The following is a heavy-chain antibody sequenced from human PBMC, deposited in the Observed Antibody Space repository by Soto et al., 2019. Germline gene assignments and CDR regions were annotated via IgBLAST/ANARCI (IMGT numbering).Heavy chain of an antibody. V-gene: IGHV3-21*01. CDR1: GFHFSTYR. CDR2: ITANSDYT. J-gene: IGHJ4*02. Sequence: GGSLSLSCAAYGFHFSTYRMSWVRRAPGKGLEWVSSITANSDYTYHADSLKGRFTISRDNAKSSLYLQMNNLRVDGTALYFCTRVAGYTHTSDFWGQGTQVTVSS. D-gene: IGHD5-12*01. CDR3: TRVAGYTHTSDF.